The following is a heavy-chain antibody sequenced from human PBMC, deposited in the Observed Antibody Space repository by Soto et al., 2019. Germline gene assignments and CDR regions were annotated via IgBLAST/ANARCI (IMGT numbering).Heavy chain of an antibody. CDR3: AKLRSSSWTQYAFDI. D-gene: IGHD6-13*01. J-gene: IGHJ3*02. Sequence: QVQLVESGGGVVQPGRSLRLSCAASGFTFSSYGMHWLRQAPGKGLEWVAVISSDGSNKYYGDSVKGRFTISRDNSENTLYLQMNSLRAEATATYYCAKLRSSSWTQYAFDIWGHGTIVTVSS. V-gene: IGHV3-30*18. CDR2: ISSDGSNK. CDR1: GFTFSSYG.